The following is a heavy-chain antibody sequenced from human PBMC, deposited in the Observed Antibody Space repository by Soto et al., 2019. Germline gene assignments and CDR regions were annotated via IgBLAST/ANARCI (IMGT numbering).Heavy chain of an antibody. Sequence: GGSLRLSCAASGFTFSDYYMSWIRQAPGKGLEWVSYISSSGSAIYYADSVKGRFTISRDNAKNSLYLQMNSLRAEDTAVYYCARDHVVSRNWFDPWGQGTLVTVS. V-gene: IGHV3-11*04. D-gene: IGHD2-21*01. CDR2: ISSSGSAI. J-gene: IGHJ5*02. CDR1: GFTFSDYY. CDR3: ARDHVVSRNWFDP.